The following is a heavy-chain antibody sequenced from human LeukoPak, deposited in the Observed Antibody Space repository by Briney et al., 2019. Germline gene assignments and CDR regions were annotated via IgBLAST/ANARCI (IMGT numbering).Heavy chain of an antibody. D-gene: IGHD3-22*01. J-gene: IGHJ4*02. CDR2: ISGSGDKT. V-gene: IGHV3-23*01. CDR3: AKTNGYYDL. Sequence: PGGSLRLSCAASGFTFSSNGMSWLRKAPGKGLEGVSSISGSGDKTYYADSVKGRFTISRDNSRSTMYLQMNSLGAEDTAVYHCAKTNGYYDLWGQGTLVIVSS. CDR1: GFTFSSNG.